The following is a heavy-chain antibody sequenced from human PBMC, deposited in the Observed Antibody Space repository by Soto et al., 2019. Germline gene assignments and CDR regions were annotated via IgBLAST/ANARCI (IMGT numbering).Heavy chain of an antibody. CDR1: GGSISSSSYY. D-gene: IGHD6-6*01. V-gene: IGHV4-39*01. CDR3: APTYSSSSRGNWFDP. J-gene: IGHJ5*02. CDR2: IYYSGST. Sequence: PSETLSLTCTVSGGSISSSSYYWGWIRQPPGKGLEWIGSIYYSGSTYYNPSLKSRVTISVDTSKNQFSLKLSSVTAADTAVYYRAPTYSSSSRGNWFDPWGQGTLVTVSS.